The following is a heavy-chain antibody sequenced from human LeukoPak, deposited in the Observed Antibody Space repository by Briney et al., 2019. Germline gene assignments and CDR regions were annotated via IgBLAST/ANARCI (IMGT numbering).Heavy chain of an antibody. J-gene: IGHJ6*03. CDR2: IYHSGST. CDR3: AREVVVVPAAILDYYYYYMDV. Sequence: SETLSLTCAVSGGSISSGGYSWSWIRQPPGKGLEWIGYIYHSGSTYYNPSLKSRVTISVDRSKNQVSLKLSSVTAADTAVYYCAREVVVVPAAILDYYYYYMDVWGKGTTVTVSS. CDR1: GGSISSGGYS. D-gene: IGHD2-2*02. V-gene: IGHV4-30-2*01.